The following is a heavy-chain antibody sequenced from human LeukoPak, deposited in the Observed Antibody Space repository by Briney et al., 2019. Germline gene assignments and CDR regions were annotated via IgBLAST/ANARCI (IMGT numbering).Heavy chain of an antibody. CDR2: INHSGST. V-gene: IGHV4-34*01. CDR1: GGSFSGYY. J-gene: IGHJ6*03. CDR3: ARGSLYYYDTRVQSAATSKSYYYYMDV. Sequence: PSETLSLTCAVYGGSFSGYYWSWIRQPPGKGLEWIGEINHSGSTNYNPSLKSRVTISVDTSKNQFSLKLSSVTAAATAVYYCARGSLYYYDTRVQSAATSKSYYYYMDVWGKGTTVTVSS. D-gene: IGHD3-22*01.